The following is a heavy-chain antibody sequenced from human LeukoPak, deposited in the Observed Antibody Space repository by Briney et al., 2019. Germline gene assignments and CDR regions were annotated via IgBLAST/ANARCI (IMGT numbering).Heavy chain of an antibody. J-gene: IGHJ3*02. Sequence: PSETLSLTCTVSGGSISSYYWGWIRQPPGKGLEWIGDIYYSGSTNYNPSLKSRVTISVDTSKNQFSLKLSSVTAADTAVYYCARTGTYYDFWSGYGDDAFDIWGQGTMVTVSS. V-gene: IGHV4-59*01. CDR2: IYYSGST. D-gene: IGHD3-3*01. CDR3: ARTGTYYDFWSGYGDDAFDI. CDR1: GGSISSYY.